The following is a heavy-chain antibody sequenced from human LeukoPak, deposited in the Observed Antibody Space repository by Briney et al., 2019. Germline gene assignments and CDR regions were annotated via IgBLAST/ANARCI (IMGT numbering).Heavy chain of an antibody. CDR1: GFTFSSYA. Sequence: PGGSLRLSCAASGFTFSSYAMSWVRQAPGKGLEWVSAISGAGRTYHADSVKGRFTISRDNAKNSLYLQMNSLRVEDTAVYYCARDQSSRPLGYWGQGTLVTVFS. CDR3: ARDQSSRPLGY. J-gene: IGHJ4*02. D-gene: IGHD3-16*01. V-gene: IGHV3-23*01. CDR2: ISGAGRT.